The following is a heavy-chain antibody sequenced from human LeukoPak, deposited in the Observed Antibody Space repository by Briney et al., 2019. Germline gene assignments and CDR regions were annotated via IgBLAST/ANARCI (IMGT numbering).Heavy chain of an antibody. CDR1: GYTFTSYD. CDR2: MNPNSGNT. D-gene: IGHD2-2*01. CDR3: ARGDVVVPAAIYFDY. J-gene: IGHJ4*02. Sequence: GASVKVSCKASGYTFTSYDINWVRQATGQGLEWMGWMNPNSGNTGYAQKFQGSVTMTRNTSISTAYMELSSLRSEDTAVYYCARGDVVVPAAIYFDYWGQGTLVTVSS. V-gene: IGHV1-8*01.